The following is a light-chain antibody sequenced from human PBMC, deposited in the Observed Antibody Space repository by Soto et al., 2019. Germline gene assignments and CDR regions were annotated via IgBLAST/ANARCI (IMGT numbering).Light chain of an antibody. CDR2: GGT. V-gene: IGLV2-23*01. Sequence: QSVLTQPASVSGSPGQSITISCTGTSSDVGSYNLVSWYQQHPGEAPKLMIYGGTKRPSGVSNRSSGSKSGNTASLTISGLQAEDEADYYCCSYAGITTYYVFGTGTKVTV. CDR3: CSYAGITTYYV. CDR1: SSDVGSYNL. J-gene: IGLJ1*01.